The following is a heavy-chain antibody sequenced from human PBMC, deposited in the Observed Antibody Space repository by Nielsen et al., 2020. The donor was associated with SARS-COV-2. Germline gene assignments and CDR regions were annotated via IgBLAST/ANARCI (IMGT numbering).Heavy chain of an antibody. D-gene: IGHD3-22*01. Sequence: GGSLRLSCAASGFTFSSFGMHWVRQAPGKGLEWVALISYDGGSYYYADSVKGRFTISRDNSKNTLYLQMNSLRAEDTAVYYCARGTYYYDSSGLIDYWGQGTLVTVSS. CDR1: GFTFSSFG. CDR3: ARGTYYYDSSGLIDY. J-gene: IGHJ4*02. V-gene: IGHV3-30*03. CDR2: ISYDGGSY.